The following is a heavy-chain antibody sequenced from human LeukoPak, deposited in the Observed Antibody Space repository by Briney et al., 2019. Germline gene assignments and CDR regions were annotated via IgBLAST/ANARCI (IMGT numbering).Heavy chain of an antibody. CDR2: MNPNSGGT. CDR3: ATGAYYYDSSGYYYPEYFQH. D-gene: IGHD3-22*01. J-gene: IGHJ1*01. Sequence: ASVKVSCKASTYTFTGYYINWVRQAPGQGLEWMGWMNPNSGGTSFAQKFQGRVTMTRDTSISTAYMELSRLRSDDTAVYYCATGAYYYDSSGYYYPEYFQHWGQGTLVTVSS. V-gene: IGHV1-2*02. CDR1: TYTFTGYY.